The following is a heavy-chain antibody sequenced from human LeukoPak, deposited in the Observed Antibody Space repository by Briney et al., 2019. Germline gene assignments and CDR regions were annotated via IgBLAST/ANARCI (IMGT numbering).Heavy chain of an antibody. CDR2: ISYSGSSK. J-gene: IGHJ6*02. V-gene: IGHV3-30*03. CDR1: GFSFSAYG. D-gene: IGHD3-10*01. Sequence: GGSLRLSCVASGFSFSAYGMHWVRQAPGKWLEWVAVISYSGSSKFYLDTVKGRFSISRDNSKNTLYLQMNSLRVEDTAVYYCARDFTGFYGMDVWGQGTTVTVSS. CDR3: ARDFTGFYGMDV.